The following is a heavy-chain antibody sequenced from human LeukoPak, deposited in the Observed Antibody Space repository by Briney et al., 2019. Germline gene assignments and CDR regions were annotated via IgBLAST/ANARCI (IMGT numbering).Heavy chain of an antibody. CDR3: ARHTYIVVVPAAITYYYYYYGMDV. D-gene: IGHD2-2*01. J-gene: IGHJ6*02. CDR1: GYTFTSYG. CDR2: ISAYNGNT. Sequence: ASVKVSCKASGYTFTSYGISWVRQAPGQGFEWMGWISAYNGNTNYAQKLQGRVTMTTDTSTSTAYMELRSLRSDDTAVYYCARHTYIVVVPAAITYYYYYYGMDVWGQGTTVTVSS. V-gene: IGHV1-18*01.